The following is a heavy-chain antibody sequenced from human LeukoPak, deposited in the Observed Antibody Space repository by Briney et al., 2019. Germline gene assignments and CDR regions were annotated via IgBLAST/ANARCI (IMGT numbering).Heavy chain of an antibody. CDR2: IYHSGST. CDR1: GYSISSGYY. CDR3: ARVFDSGSQAYFYYMDV. V-gene: IGHV4-38-2*02. J-gene: IGHJ6*03. D-gene: IGHD3-10*01. Sequence: SETLSLTCTVSGYSISSGYYWGWIRQPPGTGLEWIGSIYHSGSTYYNPSLKSRVTMSVDTSKNQFSLKVSSVTAADTAVYYCARVFDSGSQAYFYYMDVWGKGTTVTISS.